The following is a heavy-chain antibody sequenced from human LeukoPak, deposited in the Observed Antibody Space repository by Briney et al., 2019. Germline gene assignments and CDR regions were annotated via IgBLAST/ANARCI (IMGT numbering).Heavy chain of an antibody. Sequence: GASVKVSCKASGYTFTGYYMHWVRQAPGQGLEWMGWINPNSGGTNYAQKLQGRVTMTTDTSTSTAYMELRSLRSDDTAVYYCARDGEVGATGFYYYYYVDVWGKGTTVTVSS. CDR2: INPNSGGT. V-gene: IGHV1-2*02. CDR3: ARDGEVGATGFYYYYYVDV. CDR1: GYTFTGYY. J-gene: IGHJ6*03. D-gene: IGHD1-26*01.